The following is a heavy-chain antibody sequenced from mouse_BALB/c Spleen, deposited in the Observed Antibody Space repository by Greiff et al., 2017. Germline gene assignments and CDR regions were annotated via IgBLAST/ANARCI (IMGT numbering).Heavy chain of an antibody. Sequence: EVKLMESGGGLVKPGGSLKLSCAASGFTFSSFGMHWVRQAPEKGLEWVAYISSGSSTIYYADTVKGRFTISRDNPKNTLFLQMTSLRSEDTAMYYCARFPYYYGSSPYAMDYWGQGTSVTVSS. J-gene: IGHJ4*01. CDR1: GFTFSSFG. CDR2: ISSGSSTI. V-gene: IGHV5-17*02. D-gene: IGHD1-1*01. CDR3: ARFPYYYGSSPYAMDY.